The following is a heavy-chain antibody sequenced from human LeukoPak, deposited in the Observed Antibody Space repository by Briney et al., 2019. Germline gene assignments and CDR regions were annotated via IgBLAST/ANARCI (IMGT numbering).Heavy chain of an antibody. CDR1: GGSISSYY. CDR2: IYYSGST. V-gene: IGHV4-59*01. CDR3: ARGEWLAQDAFDI. D-gene: IGHD6-19*01. J-gene: IGHJ3*02. Sequence: PSETLSLTCTVSGGSISSYYWSWIRQPPGKGLEWIGYIYYSGSTNYNPSLKSRVTISVDTSKNQFSLKLSSVTAADTAVYYCARGEWLAQDAFDIWGQGTMVTVSS.